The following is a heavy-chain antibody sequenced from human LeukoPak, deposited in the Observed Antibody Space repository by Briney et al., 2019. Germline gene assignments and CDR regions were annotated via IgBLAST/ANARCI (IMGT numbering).Heavy chain of an antibody. CDR3: ARLGSGSYRD. CDR1: GGSISSYY. D-gene: IGHD3-10*01. J-gene: IGHJ4*02. V-gene: IGHV4-59*01. Sequence: KTSETLPLTCTVSGGSISSYYWSWIRQPPGKGLEWIGYIYYSGSTNYNPSLKSRVTISVDTSKDLVSLKLSSVTAADTAVYYCARLGSGSYRDWGQGTLVTVSS. CDR2: IYYSGST.